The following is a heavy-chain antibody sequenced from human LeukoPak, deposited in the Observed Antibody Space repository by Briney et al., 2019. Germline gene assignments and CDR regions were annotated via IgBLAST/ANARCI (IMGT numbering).Heavy chain of an antibody. CDR3: ASTHYGSGSYYLDN. CDR1: GGTFSSYA. D-gene: IGHD3-10*01. J-gene: IGHJ4*02. V-gene: IGHV1-69*06. CDR2: IIPIFGTA. Sequence: SVKVSCKASGGTFSSYAISWVRQAPGQGLEWMGGIIPIFGTANYAQKFQGRVTITADKSTSTAYLELSSLRTEDTAVYYCASTHYGSGSYYLDNWGQGTLVTVSS.